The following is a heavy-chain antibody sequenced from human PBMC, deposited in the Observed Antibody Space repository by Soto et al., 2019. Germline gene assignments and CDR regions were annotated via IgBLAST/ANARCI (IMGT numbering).Heavy chain of an antibody. CDR1: GFTFSSYA. Sequence: EVQLLESGGGLVQPGGSLRLSCAASGFTFSSYAMGWVRQAPGKGWEWVSAISGSGGSTYYADSVKGRFTISRDNSKNTLYLQMNSLRAEDTAVYYCAKDEFEQWLVGFFDYWGQGTLVTVSS. CDR2: ISGSGGST. D-gene: IGHD6-19*01. J-gene: IGHJ4*02. CDR3: AKDEFEQWLVGFFDY. V-gene: IGHV3-23*01.